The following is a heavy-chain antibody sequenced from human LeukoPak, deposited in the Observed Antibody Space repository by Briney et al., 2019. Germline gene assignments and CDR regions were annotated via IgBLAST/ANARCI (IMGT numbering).Heavy chain of an antibody. CDR1: AFTFSSYA. Sequence: GGSLSLSCSASAFTFSSYAMSWLPQAPGQGLEWVSAISGSGGSTSYADSVRGRFTISRDNSKNTLYLQMNSLRAEDTAVYYCAKVRYCSGGSCYSLDAFGIWGQGTMVTVSS. D-gene: IGHD2-15*01. J-gene: IGHJ3*02. V-gene: IGHV3-23*01. CDR2: ISGSGGST. CDR3: AKVRYCSGGSCYSLDAFGI.